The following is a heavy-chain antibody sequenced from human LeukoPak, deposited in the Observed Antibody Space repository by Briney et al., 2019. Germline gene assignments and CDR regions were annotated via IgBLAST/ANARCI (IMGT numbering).Heavy chain of an antibody. V-gene: IGHV1-18*01. CDR2: ISAYNGNT. J-gene: IGHJ3*01. CDR3: ATSGVAAAPLTAFDV. Sequence: ASVKVSCKASGYTFTSYGITWVRQAPGQGLEWMGWISAYNGNTNYAQKLQGRVTMTTDTSTNTAYMDLRSLRSDDTAVYYCATSGVAAAPLTAFDVWGQGTMVTVSS. CDR1: GYTFTSYG. D-gene: IGHD6-13*01.